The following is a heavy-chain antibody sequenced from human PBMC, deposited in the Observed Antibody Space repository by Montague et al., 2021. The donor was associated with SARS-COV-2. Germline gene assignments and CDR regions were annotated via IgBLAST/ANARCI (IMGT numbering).Heavy chain of an antibody. CDR3: VRPLWFGDSDYYFES. J-gene: IGHJ4*02. CDR1: GFNFRSYW. CDR2: IRPDGTST. D-gene: IGHD3-10*01. V-gene: IGHV3-74*01. Sequence: SLRISCAASGFNFRSYWMHWVRQVPGRGLVWVSRIRPDGTSTHYAASVKGRFIISRDNAKNTLSLEMTNLRVDDTAIYFCVRPLWFGDSDYYFESWGQGTLVSVSS.